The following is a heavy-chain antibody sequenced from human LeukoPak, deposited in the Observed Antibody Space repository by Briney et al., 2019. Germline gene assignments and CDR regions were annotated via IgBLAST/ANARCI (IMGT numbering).Heavy chain of an antibody. V-gene: IGHV4-30-4*08. CDR1: GFTFSSYA. CDR3: ASAERFLEWLPRY. J-gene: IGHJ4*02. CDR2: IYYSGST. Sequence: LRLSCVASGFTFSSYAMSWVRQPPGKGLEWIGYIYYSGSTYYNPSLKSRVTISVDTSKNQFSLKLSSVTAADTAVYYCASAERFLEWLPRYWGQGTLVTVSS. D-gene: IGHD3-3*01.